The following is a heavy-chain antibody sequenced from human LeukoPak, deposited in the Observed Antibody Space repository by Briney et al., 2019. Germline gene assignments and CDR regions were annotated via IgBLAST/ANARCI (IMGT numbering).Heavy chain of an antibody. CDR2: ISGSGGST. CDR3: AKCPYYGDPILDVGWFDP. Sequence: GGSLRLSCAASGFTFSSYAMSWVRQAPGKGLEWVSAISGSGGSTYYADSVKGRFTISRDNSKNTLYSQMNSLRAEDTAVYYCAKCPYYGDPILDVGWFDPWGQGTLVTVSS. CDR1: GFTFSSYA. J-gene: IGHJ5*02. V-gene: IGHV3-23*01. D-gene: IGHD4-17*01.